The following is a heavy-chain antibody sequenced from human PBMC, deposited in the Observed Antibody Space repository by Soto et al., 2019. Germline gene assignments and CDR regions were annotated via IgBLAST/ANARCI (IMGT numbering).Heavy chain of an antibody. CDR2: IKSKTDGGTT. Sequence: SVSNAWMNWVRQAPGKGLEWVGRIKSKTDGGTTDYAAPVKGRFTISRDDSKNTLYLQMNSLKTEATAVYYCTTDAQRDGYNFDYWGQGTLVTVSS. V-gene: IGHV3-15*07. CDR3: TTDAQRDGYNFDY. CDR1: SVSNAW. J-gene: IGHJ4*02. D-gene: IGHD5-12*01.